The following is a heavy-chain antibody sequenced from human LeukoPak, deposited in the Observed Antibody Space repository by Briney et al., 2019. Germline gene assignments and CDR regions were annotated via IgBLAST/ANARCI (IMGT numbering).Heavy chain of an antibody. Sequence: PSGTLSLTCAVSGGSISSSNWWSWVRQPPGKGLEWIGEIYHSGSTNYNPSLKSRVTISVDTSKNQFSLKLSSVTAADTAVYYCARDGYSGYEDNWFDPWGQGTLVTVSS. CDR1: GGSISSSNW. CDR3: ARDGYSGYEDNWFDP. CDR2: IYHSGST. D-gene: IGHD5-12*01. J-gene: IGHJ5*02. V-gene: IGHV4-4*02.